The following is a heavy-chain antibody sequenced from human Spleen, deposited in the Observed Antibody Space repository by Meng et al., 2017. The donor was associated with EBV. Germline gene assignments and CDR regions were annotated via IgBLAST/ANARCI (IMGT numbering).Heavy chain of an antibody. CDR2: ISGSGDNT. D-gene: IGHD6-25*01. Sequence: EVQLLESGGGLVQLGGSLRLSCAASGFTFSSYAMSWARQNPGTGLEWVSSISGSGDNTYYADSVNGRFTISRDNTKNILYLQMNSLRAEDTAVYFCSRDLAGSDDDWGQGTLVTVSS. CDR1: GFTFSSYA. CDR3: SRDLAGSDDD. J-gene: IGHJ4*02. V-gene: IGHV3-23*01.